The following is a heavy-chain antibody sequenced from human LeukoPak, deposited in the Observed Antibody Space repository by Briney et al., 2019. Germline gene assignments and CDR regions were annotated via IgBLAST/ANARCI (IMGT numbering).Heavy chain of an antibody. V-gene: IGHV4-39*01. CDR1: GGSISSSSYY. CDR2: IYYSGST. J-gene: IGHJ6*03. CDR3: ARHGGHGQNYYYYMDV. D-gene: IGHD3-3*01. Sequence: SETLSLTCTVSGGSISSSSYYWGWIRQPPGKGLEWIGSIYYSGSTYYNPSLKSRVTISVDTSKNQFSLKLSSVTATDTAVYYCARHGGHGQNYYYYMDVWGKGTTATVSS.